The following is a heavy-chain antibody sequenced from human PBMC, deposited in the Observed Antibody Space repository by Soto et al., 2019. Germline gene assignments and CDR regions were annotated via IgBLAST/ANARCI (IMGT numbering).Heavy chain of an antibody. CDR1: GFTFSSYS. CDR3: AIARQRSAARVRFDP. V-gene: IGHV3-21*01. D-gene: IGHD6-6*01. CDR2: ISSSSSYI. Sequence: EVQLVESGGGLVKPGGSLRLSCAASGFTFSSYSMNWVRQAPGKGLEWVSSISSSSSYIYYADSVKGSFTISRDNAKNSLYLQMNRLRDEETTVYYCAIARQRSAARVRFDPWGQGTLVTVSS. J-gene: IGHJ5*02.